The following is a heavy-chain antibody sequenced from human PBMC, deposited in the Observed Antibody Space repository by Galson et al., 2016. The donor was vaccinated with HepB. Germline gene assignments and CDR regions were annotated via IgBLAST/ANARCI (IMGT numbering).Heavy chain of an antibody. J-gene: IGHJ2*01. CDR3: AGAHCSGGTCYFGWYFDL. CDR2: INPGGDGT. CDR1: GFTFSSSH. Sequence: SVKVSCKASGFTFSSSHMHWVRQAPEQGLEWVGMINPGGDGTTYAQKFQGRVTMSWDTSTTTLNMELSSLRSDDTAVYYCAGAHCSGGTCYFGWYFDLWGRGTLVTVSS. V-gene: IGHV1-46*01. D-gene: IGHD2-15*01.